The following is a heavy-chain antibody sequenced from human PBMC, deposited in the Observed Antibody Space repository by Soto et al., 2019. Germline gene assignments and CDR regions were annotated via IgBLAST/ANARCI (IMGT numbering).Heavy chain of an antibody. Sequence: ASVKVSCKVSGYTLTELSMHWVRQAPGKGLEWMGGFDPEDGETIYAQKFQGRVTMTEDTSTDTAYMELSSLRSEDTAVYYCATAHDTPYYMDVWGKGTTVTVSS. CDR2: FDPEDGET. V-gene: IGHV1-24*01. CDR3: ATAHDTPYYMDV. CDR1: GYTLTELS. D-gene: IGHD2-15*01. J-gene: IGHJ6*03.